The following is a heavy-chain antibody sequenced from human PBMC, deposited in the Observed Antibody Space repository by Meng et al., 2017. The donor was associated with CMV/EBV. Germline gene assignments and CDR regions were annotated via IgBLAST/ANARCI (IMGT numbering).Heavy chain of an antibody. CDR3: ARGGIAAAGPFDY. CDR2: INHSGST. D-gene: IGHD6-13*01. J-gene: IGHJ4*02. V-gene: IGHV4-34*01. CDR1: GGSFSGYY. Sequence: QVQLQQWGAGLFKPAETLSLTCAGYGGSFSGYYWSWIRQPPGKGLEWIGEINHSGSTNYNPSLKSRVTISVDTSKNQFSLKLSSVTAADTAVYYCARGGIAAAGPFDYWGQGTLVTVSS.